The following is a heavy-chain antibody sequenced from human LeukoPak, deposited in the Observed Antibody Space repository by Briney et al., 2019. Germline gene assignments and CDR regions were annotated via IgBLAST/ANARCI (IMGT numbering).Heavy chain of an antibody. CDR3: AKPGPGRVYNWFDP. D-gene: IGHD3-10*01. J-gene: IGHJ5*02. Sequence: GGSLRLSCAASGFTFSSYAMSWVRQAPGKGLEWVAVISYDGSNKYYADSVKGRFTISRDNSKNTLYLQMNSLRAEDTAVYSCAKPGPGRVYNWFDPWGQGTLVTVSS. CDR2: ISYDGSNK. CDR1: GFTFSSYA. V-gene: IGHV3-30*18.